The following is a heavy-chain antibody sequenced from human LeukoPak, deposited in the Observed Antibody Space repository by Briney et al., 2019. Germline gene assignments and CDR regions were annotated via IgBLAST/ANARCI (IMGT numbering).Heavy chain of an antibody. CDR2: IWYDGSNK. CDR1: GFTFSSYG. V-gene: IGHV3-33*01. Sequence: GGSLRLSCAASGFTFSSYGMHWVRQAPGKGLEWVAVIWYDGSNKYYADSVKGRFTISRDNSKNTLYLQMNRLRAEDTAVYYCARSLYDSSGYPYYFDYWGQGTLVTVSS. D-gene: IGHD3-22*01. CDR3: ARSLYDSSGYPYYFDY. J-gene: IGHJ4*02.